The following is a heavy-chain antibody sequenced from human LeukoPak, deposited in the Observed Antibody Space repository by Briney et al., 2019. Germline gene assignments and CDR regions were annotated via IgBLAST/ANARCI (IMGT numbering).Heavy chain of an antibody. CDR1: GYTFTSYD. D-gene: IGHD1-26*01. J-gene: IGHJ6*03. Sequence: ASVKVSCKASGYTFTSYDINWVRQATGQGLEWMGWMNPNSGNTGYAQKFQGRVTMTRTTSIRTAYMELSSLRSEDTAVYYCARRGSPTRGYYYYYMDVWGKGTTVTVSS. V-gene: IGHV1-8*01. CDR3: ARRGSPTRGYYYYYMDV. CDR2: MNPNSGNT.